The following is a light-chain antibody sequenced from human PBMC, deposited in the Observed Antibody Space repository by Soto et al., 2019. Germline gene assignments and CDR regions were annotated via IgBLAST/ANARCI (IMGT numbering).Light chain of an antibody. Sequence: SYELTQPPSVSVAPGQPARITCGGTNIGSKSVHWYQQKPGQAPVLVVYDDSDRPSGIPERFSGSNSGNTATLTISRVEAGDEADYYCQVWDSSSDHVVFGGGTKLTVL. J-gene: IGLJ2*01. CDR1: NIGSKS. CDR2: DDS. CDR3: QVWDSSSDHVV. V-gene: IGLV3-21*02.